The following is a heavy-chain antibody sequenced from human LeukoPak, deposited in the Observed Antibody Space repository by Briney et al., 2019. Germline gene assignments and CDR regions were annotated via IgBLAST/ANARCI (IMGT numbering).Heavy chain of an antibody. CDR2: INHSGST. CDR1: GGSFSGYY. V-gene: IGHV4-34*01. D-gene: IGHD2-8*01. CDR3: ARSVLYFSYYFDY. J-gene: IGHJ4*02. Sequence: SETLSLTCAVYGGSFSGYYWSWIRQPPGKGLEWIGEINHSGSTNYNPSLKSRVTISVGTSKNQFSLKLSSVTAADTAVYYCARSVLYFSYYFDYWGQGTLVTVSS.